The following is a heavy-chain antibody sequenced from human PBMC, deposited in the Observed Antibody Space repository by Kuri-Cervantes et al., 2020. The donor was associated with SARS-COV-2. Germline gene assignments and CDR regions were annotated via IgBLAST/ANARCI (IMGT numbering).Heavy chain of an antibody. J-gene: IGHJ4*02. CDR1: GFSLSTSGVG. V-gene: IGHV2-5*01. CDR2: IYWNDDK. Sequence: SGPTLVKPTQTLTLTCTFSGFSLSTSGVGVGWIRQPPGKALEWLALIYWNDDKRYSPSLKSRLTITKDTSKNQVVLTMTNMDPVDTATYYCARRIAAASFDYWGQGTLVTVSS. D-gene: IGHD6-13*01. CDR3: ARRIAAASFDY.